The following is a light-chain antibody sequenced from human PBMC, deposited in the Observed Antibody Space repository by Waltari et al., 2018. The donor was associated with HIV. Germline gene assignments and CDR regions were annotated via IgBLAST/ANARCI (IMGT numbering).Light chain of an antibody. CDR3: CAYAGSHWV. CDR2: DIS. V-gene: IGLV2-11*01. J-gene: IGLJ3*02. CDR1: SSDVGGYNY. Sequence: QSALTQPRTVSGCPGQSVTISCTGTSSDVGGYNYVSWYQQHPGKAPKLMIYDISKRPSGVPDRFSGSKSDNTASLTISGLPAEDEAHYYCCAYAGSHWVFGGGTKLTVL.